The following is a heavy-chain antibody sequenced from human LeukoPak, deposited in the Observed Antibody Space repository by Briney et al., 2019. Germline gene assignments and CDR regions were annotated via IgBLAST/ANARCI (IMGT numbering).Heavy chain of an antibody. D-gene: IGHD3-16*01. J-gene: IGHJ4*02. CDR2: IWYDGSKK. CDR3: ARDYDHYFDY. CDR1: GFTFSNYV. Sequence: SGGSLRLSCAASGFTFSNYVMHWVRQAPGKGLEWVAVIWYDGSKKYYADSVKGRFTTSRDNSMNTLYLQMNSLRAEDTAVYYCARDYDHYFDYWGQGTLVTVSS. V-gene: IGHV3-33*01.